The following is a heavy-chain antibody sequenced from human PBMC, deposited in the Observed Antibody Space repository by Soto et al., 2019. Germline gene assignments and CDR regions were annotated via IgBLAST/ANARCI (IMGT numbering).Heavy chain of an antibody. CDR3: ARVWEGAFDI. V-gene: IGHV4-59*01. Sequence: SYNFTISACATRTSCWCWIRQPPGKGLEWIWYIYYSGSTNYNPSLKCRVTISVDTSKNQFSLKLSSVTAADTAVYYCARVWEGAFDIWGQGTMVT. J-gene: IGHJ3*02. CDR2: IYYSGST. D-gene: IGHD1-26*01. CDR1: ACATRTSC.